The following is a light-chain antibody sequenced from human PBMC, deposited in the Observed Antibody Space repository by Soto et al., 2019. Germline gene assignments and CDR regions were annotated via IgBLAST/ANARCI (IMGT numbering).Light chain of an antibody. J-gene: IGKJ5*01. CDR1: QGVTTN. CDR2: DVS. Sequence: EIIMTQSPGTLSVSPGERATLSCRAAQGVTTNFAWYQQKSGQSPRLLIYDVSNRATGVPARFSGSGSGTEFTLTISSLQSEDFAVYYCQHYHGWPITFGQGTRLEIK. CDR3: QHYHGWPIT. V-gene: IGKV3-15*01.